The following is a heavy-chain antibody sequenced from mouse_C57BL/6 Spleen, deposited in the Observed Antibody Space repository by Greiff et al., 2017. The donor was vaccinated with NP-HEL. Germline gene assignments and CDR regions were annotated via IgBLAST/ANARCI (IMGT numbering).Heavy chain of an antibody. D-gene: IGHD4-1*01. J-gene: IGHJ4*01. CDR2: IYPGDGDT. CDR3: ARSITGTGAMDY. CDR1: GYAFSSYW. V-gene: IGHV1-80*01. Sequence: QVQLQQSGAELVKPGASVKISCKASGYAFSSYWMNWVKQRPGKGLEWIGQIYPGDGDTNYNGKFKGKATLTADKSSSTAYMQLSSLTSEDSAVYFCARSITGTGAMDYWGQGTSVTVSS.